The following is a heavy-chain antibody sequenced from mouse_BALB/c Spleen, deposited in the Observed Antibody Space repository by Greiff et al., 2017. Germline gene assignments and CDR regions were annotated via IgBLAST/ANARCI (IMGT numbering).Heavy chain of an antibody. V-gene: IGHV3-2*02. J-gene: IGHJ3*01. CDR2: ISYSGST. CDR3: ARSGYRYDAAWFAY. CDR1: GYSITSDYA. D-gene: IGHD2-14*01. Sequence: EVQLVESGPGLVKPSQSLSLTCTVTGYSITSDYAWNWIRQFPGNKLEWMGYISYSGSTSYNPSLKSRISITRDTSKNQFFLQLNSVTTEDTATYYCARSGYRYDAAWFAYWGQGTLVTVSA.